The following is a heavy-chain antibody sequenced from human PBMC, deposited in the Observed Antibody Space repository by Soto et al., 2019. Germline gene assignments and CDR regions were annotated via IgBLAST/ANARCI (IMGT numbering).Heavy chain of an antibody. J-gene: IGHJ4*02. CDR3: ARDYYDSSGYYSVGDY. D-gene: IGHD3-22*01. CDR1: GGSISSSSYY. CDR2: IYYSGST. V-gene: IGHV4-39*01. Sequence: SETLSLTCTVSGGSISSSSYYWGWIRQLPGKGLEWIGSIYYSGSTYYNPSLKSRVTISVDTSKNQFSLKLSSVTAADTAVYYCARDYYDSSGYYSVGDYWGQGTLVTVSS.